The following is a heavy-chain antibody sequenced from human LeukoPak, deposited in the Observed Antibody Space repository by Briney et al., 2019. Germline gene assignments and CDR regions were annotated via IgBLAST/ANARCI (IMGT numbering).Heavy chain of an antibody. D-gene: IGHD4-17*01. J-gene: IGHJ4*02. CDR1: GFTFSNYA. CDR2: ISYDGSTK. V-gene: IGHV3-30*03. CDR3: ATAMTTVTTPFDY. Sequence: PGGSLRLSCAASGFTFSNYAMHWVRQAPGKGLEWVAVISYDGSTKYYADSVKGRFTISRDNSKNTLSLQMNSLRAEDTATYYCATAMTTVTTPFDYWGQGTLVTVSS.